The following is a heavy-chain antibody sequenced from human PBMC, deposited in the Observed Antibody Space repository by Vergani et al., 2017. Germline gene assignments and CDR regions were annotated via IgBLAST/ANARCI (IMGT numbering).Heavy chain of an antibody. J-gene: IGHJ3*02. Sequence: QVQLVQSGAEVKKPGASVKVSCKASGYTFTGYYMHWVRQAPGQGLEWMGCINPNSGGTNYAQKFQGRVTMTRDTSISTAYMELSRLRSDDTAVYYCAEDREYSGYGAAFDIWGQGTMVTVSS. CDR2: INPNSGGT. D-gene: IGHD5-12*01. CDR3: AEDREYSGYGAAFDI. V-gene: IGHV1-2*02. CDR1: GYTFTGYY.